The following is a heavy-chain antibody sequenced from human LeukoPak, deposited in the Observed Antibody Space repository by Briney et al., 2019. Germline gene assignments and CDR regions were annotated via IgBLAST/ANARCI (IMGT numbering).Heavy chain of an antibody. CDR1: GFTFSSYA. J-gene: IGHJ4*02. V-gene: IGHV3-30-3*01. Sequence: PGRSLRLSCAASGFTFSSYAMHWVRQAPGKGLEWVAVISYDGSNKYYADSVKGRFTISRDNSKNTLYLQMNSLRAEDTAVYYCAREKRHFDWLLGHCDYWGQGTLVTVSS. CDR3: AREKRHFDWLLGHCDY. CDR2: ISYDGSNK. D-gene: IGHD3-9*01.